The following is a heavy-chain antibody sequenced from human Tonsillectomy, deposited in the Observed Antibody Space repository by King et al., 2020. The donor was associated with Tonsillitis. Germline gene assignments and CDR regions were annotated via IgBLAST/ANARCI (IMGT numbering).Heavy chain of an antibody. CDR2: IYYSGST. V-gene: IGHV4-59*01. CDR1: GDSISSYY. J-gene: IGHJ4*02. CDR3: ARDPFFDY. Sequence: VQLQESGPGLVKPSETLSLTCTVSGDSISSYYRSWIRQPPGKGLEWIGYIYYSGSTNYNPSLKSRVTISVDTSKNQFSLKLSSVTAADTAVYYCARDPFFDYWGQGTLVTVSS.